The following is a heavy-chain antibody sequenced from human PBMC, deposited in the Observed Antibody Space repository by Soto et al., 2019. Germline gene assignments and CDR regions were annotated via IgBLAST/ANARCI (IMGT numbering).Heavy chain of an antibody. Sequence: SETLSLTCTVSGGSISSSSYYWGWIRQPPGKGLEWIGSIYYSGSTYYNPSLKSRVTISVDTSKNQFYLKLSSVTAAVTAVYYCARDRGSGWYVTEHHYYYGMDVWGQGTTVTVSS. CDR1: GGSISSSSYY. CDR2: IYYSGST. CDR3: ARDRGSGWYVTEHHYYYGMDV. D-gene: IGHD6-19*01. J-gene: IGHJ6*02. V-gene: IGHV4-39*02.